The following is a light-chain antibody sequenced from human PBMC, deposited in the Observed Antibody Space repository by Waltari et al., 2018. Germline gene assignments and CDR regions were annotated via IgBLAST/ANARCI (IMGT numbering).Light chain of an antibody. V-gene: IGKV1-5*03. CDR2: KAS. J-gene: IGKJ1*01. Sequence: DIQMTQSPSTLSASVGDRVTITGRASQSISTWLAWYQQKPGKAPNLLIYKASTLESGVPSRFSGSGSGTEFTLTISSLQPDDFATYYCQQYKTYWTFGQGTKVEIK. CDR3: QQYKTYWT. CDR1: QSISTW.